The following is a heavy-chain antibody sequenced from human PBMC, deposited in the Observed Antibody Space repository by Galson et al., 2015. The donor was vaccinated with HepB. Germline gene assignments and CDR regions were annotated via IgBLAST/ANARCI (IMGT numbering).Heavy chain of an antibody. V-gene: IGHV3-43*01. CDR3: AKPSTMTTYFFDY. J-gene: IGHJ4*02. CDR2: ISWDGAST. CDR1: GFTFDDYT. Sequence: SLRLSCAASGFTFDDYTMHWVRQAPGKGLEWVSLISWDGASTYYADSLKRRFTTSRDNSKNSLYLQMNSLRTEDTALYFCAKPSTMTTYFFDYWGQGTLVTVSS. D-gene: IGHD3-22*01.